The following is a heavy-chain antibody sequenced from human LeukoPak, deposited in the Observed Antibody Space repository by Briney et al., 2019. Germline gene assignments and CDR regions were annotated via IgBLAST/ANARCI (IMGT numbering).Heavy chain of an antibody. V-gene: IGHV3-48*01. CDR2: INSGSSTI. CDR1: GFSLGSYS. Sequence: GGSLRLSCGAFGFSLGSYSMDWVRQAPGKGLEWVSHINSGSSTIYYADSVKGRFTISRDNAGNSLYLQMNSLRAEDTAVYYCARVLLERPGIDSFDMWGQGTMVPVSS. CDR3: ARVLLERPGIDSFDM. J-gene: IGHJ3*02. D-gene: IGHD1-1*01.